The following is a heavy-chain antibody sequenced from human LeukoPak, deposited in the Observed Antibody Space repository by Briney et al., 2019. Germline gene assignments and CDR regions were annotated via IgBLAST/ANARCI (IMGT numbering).Heavy chain of an antibody. J-gene: IGHJ4*02. Sequence: ASVKVSCKASGYPFTGYYMHWVRQAPGQGLEWMGWINHNSGGTQYAQKFLGRVTMTSDTSINTAYMELSRLSSDDTAVFYFARDLWNITSYYDRSGYDYWGQGTLVTVSS. D-gene: IGHD3-22*01. CDR3: ARDLWNITSYYDRSGYDY. CDR2: INHNSGGT. CDR1: GYPFTGYY. V-gene: IGHV1-2*02.